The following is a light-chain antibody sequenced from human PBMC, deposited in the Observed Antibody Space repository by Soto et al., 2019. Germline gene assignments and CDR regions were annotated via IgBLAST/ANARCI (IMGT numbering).Light chain of an antibody. CDR3: QSYDSSLSGSV. CDR1: SSNIGAGYG. V-gene: IGLV1-40*01. CDR2: DDS. J-gene: IGLJ2*01. Sequence: QSVLTQPPSVSGAPGQRVTISCTGSSSNIGAGYGVHWYQQFPGTAPKLVIYDDSNRPSGVPDRFSGSKSGTSASLAITGLQAEDEADYYCQSYDSSLSGSVFGGGTKLTVL.